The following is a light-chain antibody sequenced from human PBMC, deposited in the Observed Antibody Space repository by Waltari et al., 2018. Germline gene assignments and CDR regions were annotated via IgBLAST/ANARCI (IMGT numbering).Light chain of an antibody. V-gene: IGLV8-61*01. J-gene: IGLJ3*02. CDR1: SGSVSTNFY. CDR2: STN. Sequence: QTVVTQEPSFSVSPGGTVTLTCGLISGSVSTNFYPTWYQQTPGQAPRTLIYSTNTRSSGVPDRFSGSILGNKAALTITGAQAEDESDYYCVLYMGSGISVFGGGTKLTVL. CDR3: VLYMGSGISV.